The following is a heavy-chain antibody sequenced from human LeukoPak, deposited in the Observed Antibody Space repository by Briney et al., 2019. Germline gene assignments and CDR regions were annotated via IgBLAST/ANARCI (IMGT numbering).Heavy chain of an antibody. Sequence: QAGGSLRLSCAASGFTFSSYWMSWVRQAPGKGLEWVANIKQDGSEKYYVDSVKGRFTISRDDSKNTLYLQMNSLRPEDTAVYYCARDPLSVTGTNERYDYYGFDVWGQGTTVTVSS. D-gene: IGHD6-19*01. CDR3: ARDPLSVTGTNERYDYYGFDV. CDR1: GFTFSSYW. V-gene: IGHV3-7*03. CDR2: IKQDGSEK. J-gene: IGHJ6*02.